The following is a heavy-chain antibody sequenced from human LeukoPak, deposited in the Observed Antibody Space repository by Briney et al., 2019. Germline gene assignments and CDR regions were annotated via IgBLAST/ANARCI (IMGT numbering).Heavy chain of an antibody. CDR1: GYTFTSYY. CDR2: INPSGGST. CDR3: VRGYPYYYDSSGYSYHGY. V-gene: IGHV1-46*01. Sequence: GASVKVSCKASGYTFTSYYMHWVRHAPAQGLEWMGIINPSGGSTSYAQKFQGRVTMTRDTSTSTVYMELSSLRSEDTAVYYCVRGYPYYYDSSGYSYHGYWGQGTLVTVSS. J-gene: IGHJ4*02. D-gene: IGHD3-22*01.